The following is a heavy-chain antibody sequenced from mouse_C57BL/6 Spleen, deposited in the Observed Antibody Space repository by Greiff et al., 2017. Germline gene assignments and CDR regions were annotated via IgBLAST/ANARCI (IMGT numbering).Heavy chain of an antibody. CDR1: GFSLTSYG. CDR3: ARNSGYDLHWYFDV. J-gene: IGHJ1*03. D-gene: IGHD2-2*01. V-gene: IGHV2-2*01. CDR2: IWSGGST. Sequence: VKLQESGPGLVQPSQSLSITCTVSGFSLTSYGVHWVRQSPGKGLEWLGVIWSGGSTDYNAAFISRLSISKDNSKSQVFFKMNSLQADDTAIYYCARNSGYDLHWYFDVWGTGTTVTVSS.